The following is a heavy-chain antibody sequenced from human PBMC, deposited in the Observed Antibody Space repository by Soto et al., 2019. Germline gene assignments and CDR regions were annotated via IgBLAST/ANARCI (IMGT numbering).Heavy chain of an antibody. CDR2: ISYDGSNK. V-gene: IGHV3-30*18. Sequence: QVQLVESGGGVVQPGRSLRLSCAASGFTFSSYGMHWVRQAPGKGLEWVAVISYDGSNKYYADSVKGRFTISRDNSKNTLYRQMNSLRAEDTAVYYCAKGPGGYALDYWGQGTLVTVSS. CDR1: GFTFSSYG. CDR3: AKGPGGYALDY. D-gene: IGHD5-12*01. J-gene: IGHJ4*02.